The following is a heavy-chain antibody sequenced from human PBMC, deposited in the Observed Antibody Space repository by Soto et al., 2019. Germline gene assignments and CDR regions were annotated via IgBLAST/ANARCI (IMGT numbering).Heavy chain of an antibody. Sequence: QVQLVQSGSEVKKPGASVKVACRASAFTFTNYFIHWVRQAPGQSLEWVGWINAGNGNTEYSQKFHDRVTITRQTSASTVYMDLGGMRSEDTAVYYCGRDPSYGGNPNWSFDPWGSGTPVTVSS. CDR1: AFTFTNYF. CDR3: GRDPSYGGNPNWSFDP. CDR2: INAGNGNT. V-gene: IGHV1-3*01. J-gene: IGHJ2*01. D-gene: IGHD4-17*01.